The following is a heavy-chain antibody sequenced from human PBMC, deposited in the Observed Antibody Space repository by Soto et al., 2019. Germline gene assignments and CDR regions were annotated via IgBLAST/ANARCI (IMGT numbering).Heavy chain of an antibody. CDR1: GFTISSYD. CDR3: VREYCSGGAPSTGLYYVDV. J-gene: IGHJ6*03. Sequence: EVQLVESGGGLAQPGGSLRLSCAASGFTISSYDMHWVRQVTGKGLEWVSAIGVGGETYQPGFAKGRFTISRDDVRNSVHLQMNSLTVGDTAVYFCVREYCSGGAPSTGLYYVDVWGQGTTVTVS. CDR2: IGVGGET. V-gene: IGHV3-13*01. D-gene: IGHD2-15*01.